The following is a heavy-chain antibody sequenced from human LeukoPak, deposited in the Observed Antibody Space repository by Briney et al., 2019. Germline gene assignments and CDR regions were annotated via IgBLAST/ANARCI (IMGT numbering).Heavy chain of an antibody. V-gene: IGHV3-30*18. CDR3: AKERGEGDTFGDLFYY. CDR2: LSYDGSNK. J-gene: IGHJ4*02. Sequence: GRSLRLSCAASGFTFNFYVVHGLPEAPGKGLEGVAVLSYDGSNKYYADAVKGRFTISRGNSKNTLFLQMSSLRPEDTAGHYCAKERGEGDTFGDLFYYWGQGALVTVSS. CDR1: GFTFNFYV. D-gene: IGHD3-10*01.